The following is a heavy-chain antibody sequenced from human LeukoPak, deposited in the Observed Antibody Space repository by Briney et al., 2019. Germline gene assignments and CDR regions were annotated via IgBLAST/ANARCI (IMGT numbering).Heavy chain of an antibody. Sequence: SETLSLTCTVSGGSISSYYWSWIRQPPGKGLEWIGYIYYSGSTNYNPSLKSRVTISVDTSKNQFSLKLSSVTAAYTAVYYCARGAAAGMSLDYWGQGTLVTVSS. V-gene: IGHV4-59*01. CDR3: ARGAAAGMSLDY. J-gene: IGHJ4*02. CDR2: IYYSGST. CDR1: GGSISSYY. D-gene: IGHD6-13*01.